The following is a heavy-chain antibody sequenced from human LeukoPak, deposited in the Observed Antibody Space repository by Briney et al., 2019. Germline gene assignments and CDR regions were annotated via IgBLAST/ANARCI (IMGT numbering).Heavy chain of an antibody. CDR3: TRQGPDIYGYFDY. V-gene: IGHV3-73*01. Sequence: GGPLRLSCAASGFTFSDYDIHWVRQASGKGLEWVGRIRGEANNYATEYAPTGKDKFTISRDNSKNTATLQMNSLKTEDTAVYFCTRQGPDIYGYFDYWGQGTLVTVSS. D-gene: IGHD4-17*01. J-gene: IGHJ4*02. CDR2: IRGEANNYAT. CDR1: GFTFSDYD.